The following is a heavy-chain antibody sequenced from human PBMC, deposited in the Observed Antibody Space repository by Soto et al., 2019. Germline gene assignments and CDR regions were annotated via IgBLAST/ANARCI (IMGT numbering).Heavy chain of an antibody. J-gene: IGHJ4*02. V-gene: IGHV3-30-3*01. CDR3: ARSRNGAVPDSSNF. D-gene: IGHD2-8*01. CDR1: GLTFSRSA. Sequence: GGSMRLSCAASGLTFSRSAMHWVRQAPGEGLEWVAVISRDGSSQSYGVSVKGRFTVSIDNSNNTVYRSMPSLRPDDTAVFYCARSRNGAVPDSSNFCGQGTLIT. CDR2: ISRDGSSQ.